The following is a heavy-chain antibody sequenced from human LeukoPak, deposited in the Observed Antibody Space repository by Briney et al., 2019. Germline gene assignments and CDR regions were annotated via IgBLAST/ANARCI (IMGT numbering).Heavy chain of an antibody. D-gene: IGHD1-26*01. V-gene: IGHV3-30-3*01. CDR2: ISYDGSNK. CDR1: GFTFSSYS. J-gene: IGHJ4*02. Sequence: QSGGSLRLSCAASGFTFSSYSMHWVRQAPGKGLEWVAVISYDGSNKYYADSVKGRFTISRDNSKNTLYLQMNSLRAEDTAVYYCAKDPGMGYWGQGTLVTVSS. CDR3: AKDPGMGY.